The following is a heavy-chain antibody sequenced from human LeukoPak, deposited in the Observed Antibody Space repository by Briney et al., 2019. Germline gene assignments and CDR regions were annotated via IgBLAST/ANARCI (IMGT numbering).Heavy chain of an antibody. J-gene: IGHJ4*02. CDR3: ARDCGGRPGTKVNYFDY. CDR2: ISAYNGNT. V-gene: IGHV1-18*01. D-gene: IGHD4-23*01. CDR1: GYTFTSYG. Sequence: GASVKVSCKASGYTFTSYGISWVRQAPGQGLEWMGWISAYNGNTNYAQKLQGRVTMTTDTSTSTAYMELRSLRSDDTAVYYCARDCGGRPGTKVNYFDYWGRGTLVTVSS.